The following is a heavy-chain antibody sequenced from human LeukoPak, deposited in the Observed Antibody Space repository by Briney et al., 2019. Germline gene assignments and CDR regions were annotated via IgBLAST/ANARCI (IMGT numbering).Heavy chain of an antibody. D-gene: IGHD3-22*01. V-gene: IGHV4-59*01. CDR3: ARGLSYYDSSGYYHDAFDI. J-gene: IGHJ3*02. CDR2: IYYSGST. Sequence: SETLSLTCTVSGGSISSYYWSWLRQPPGKGLEWTGSIYYSGSTNYNPSIKSRVTISVDTSKNQLSLKLSSVTAADTAVYYCARGLSYYDSSGYYHDAFDIWGQGTMVTVSS. CDR1: GGSISSYY.